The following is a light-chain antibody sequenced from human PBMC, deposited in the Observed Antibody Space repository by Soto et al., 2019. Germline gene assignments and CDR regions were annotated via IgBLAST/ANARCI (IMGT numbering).Light chain of an antibody. CDR3: LSSDSSLSVV. CDR1: SSNIGAGYD. V-gene: IGLV1-40*01. CDR2: GNT. Sequence: QSVLTQPPSVSGAPGQRVTISCTGSSSNIGAGYDVHWYQQLPGRAPKLLIYGNTNRPSGVPDRFSGSKSGTSASLAITGLQAEDEADYYCLSSDSSLSVVFGGGTKVTVL. J-gene: IGLJ2*01.